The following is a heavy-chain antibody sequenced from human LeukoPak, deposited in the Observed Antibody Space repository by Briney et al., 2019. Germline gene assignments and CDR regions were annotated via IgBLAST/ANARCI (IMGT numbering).Heavy chain of an antibody. CDR3: ARDPAAAGTAYYGMDV. CDR2: IYYSGST. V-gene: IGHV4-31*03. J-gene: IGHJ6*02. Sequence: PSQTLSLTCTVSGGSISSGGYYWSWIRQHPGKGLEWIGYIYYSGSTNYNPSLKSRVTISVDTSKNQFSLKLSSVTAADTAVYYCARDPAAAGTAYYGMDVWGQGTTVTVSS. CDR1: GGSISSGGYY. D-gene: IGHD6-13*01.